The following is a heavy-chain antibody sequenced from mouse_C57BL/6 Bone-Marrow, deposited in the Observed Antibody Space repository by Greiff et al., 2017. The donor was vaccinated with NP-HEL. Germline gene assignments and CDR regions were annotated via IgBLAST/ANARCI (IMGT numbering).Heavy chain of an antibody. D-gene: IGHD2-4*01. V-gene: IGHV1-80*01. CDR2: IYPGDGDT. Sequence: QVQLKQSGAELVKPGASVKISCKASGYAFSSYWMNWVKQRPGKGLEWIGQIYPGDGDTNYNGKFKGKATLTADKSSSTAYMQLSSLTSEDSAVYFCAREGVGLRRFFDYWGQGTTLTVSS. J-gene: IGHJ2*01. CDR1: GYAFSSYW. CDR3: AREGVGLRRFFDY.